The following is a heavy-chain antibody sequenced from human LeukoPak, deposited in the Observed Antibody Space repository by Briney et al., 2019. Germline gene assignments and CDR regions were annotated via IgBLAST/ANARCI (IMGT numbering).Heavy chain of an antibody. Sequence: GGSLRLSCAASGFTFSSYAMHWVRQAPGKGLEWVAVISYDGSNKYYADSVKGRFTISRDNSKNTLYLQMNSLRAEDTAVYYCAKEVYYYDSSGDNWGQGTLVTVSS. V-gene: IGHV3-30-3*01. CDR1: GFTFSSYA. CDR3: AKEVYYYDSSGDN. D-gene: IGHD3-22*01. J-gene: IGHJ4*02. CDR2: ISYDGSNK.